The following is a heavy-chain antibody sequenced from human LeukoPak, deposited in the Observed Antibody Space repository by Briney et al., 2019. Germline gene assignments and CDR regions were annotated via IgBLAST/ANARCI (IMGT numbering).Heavy chain of an antibody. D-gene: IGHD1-1*01. CDR3: ARRGKLWFDP. CDR2: INHSGST. J-gene: IGHJ5*02. V-gene: IGHV4-34*01. CDR1: GGSFSGYY. Sequence: SETLSLTCAVYGGSFSGYYWSWIRQPPGKGLEWIGEINHSGSTNYNPSLKSRVTISVDTSKNQFSLKLSSVTAADTAVYYCARRGKLWFDPWGQGTRVTVSS.